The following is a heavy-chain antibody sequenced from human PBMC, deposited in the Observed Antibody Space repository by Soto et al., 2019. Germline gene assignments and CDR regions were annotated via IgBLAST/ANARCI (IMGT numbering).Heavy chain of an antibody. Sequence: PVGSLRLSCAASGFTFSNYWMTWVRRAPGKGLEWVANIKQDGSENSYVGSVKGRFTISRDNAKNSLYLQMNNLRAEDAAVYYCARERGSKSMDVWGQGTTVTVSS. CDR2: IKQDGSEN. CDR1: GFTFSNYW. D-gene: IGHD2-15*01. CDR3: ARERGSKSMDV. J-gene: IGHJ6*02. V-gene: IGHV3-7*03.